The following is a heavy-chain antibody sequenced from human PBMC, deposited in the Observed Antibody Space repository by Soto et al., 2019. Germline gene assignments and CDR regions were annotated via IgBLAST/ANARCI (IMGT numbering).Heavy chain of an antibody. CDR1: GFPFSDHY. Sequence: EVQVVESGGGLVQPGGSLRLSCAAFGFPFSDHYMDWVRQAPGKGLEWVGRIRNKANSYTTEYAASVRGRFTVSRDDSKKSVFLQMNSLKTEDTAVYYCIREGFCTGGSCYSSYLDFWGQGTLVTVSS. J-gene: IGHJ4*02. CDR2: IRNKANSYTT. CDR3: IREGFCTGGSCYSSYLDF. V-gene: IGHV3-72*01. D-gene: IGHD2-15*01.